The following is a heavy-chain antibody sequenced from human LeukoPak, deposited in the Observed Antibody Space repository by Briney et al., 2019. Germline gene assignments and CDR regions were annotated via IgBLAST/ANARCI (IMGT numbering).Heavy chain of an antibody. J-gene: IGHJ5*02. V-gene: IGHV3-9*01. Sequence: GRSLRLSCAVSGFTFDDYAMHWVRQVPGKGLEWVSGINWNSDSIGYADSVKGRFTTSRDNAKNSLYLQMNSLRAEDTALYYCAKGDGSGSFGWFDPWGQGTLVTVSS. CDR1: GFTFDDYA. CDR3: AKGDGSGSFGWFDP. CDR2: INWNSDSI. D-gene: IGHD3-10*01.